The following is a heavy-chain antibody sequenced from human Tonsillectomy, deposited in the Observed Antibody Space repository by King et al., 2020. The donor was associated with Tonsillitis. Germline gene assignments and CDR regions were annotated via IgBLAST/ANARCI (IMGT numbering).Heavy chain of an antibody. CDR2: ISYSVST. J-gene: IGHJ4*02. Sequence: HVQLQESGPGLVKPSQTLSLTCTVSGASISNGDYYWSWIRQHPGKGLEWIGYISYSVSTYYDPSLQSRFTMSVDTSKNQFSLKLSSLAAADSAVYYCASYAYTFWTSIGWGQGTLVTVSS. CDR1: GASISNGDYY. V-gene: IGHV4-31*03. CDR3: ASYAYTFWTSIG. D-gene: IGHD3/OR15-3a*01.